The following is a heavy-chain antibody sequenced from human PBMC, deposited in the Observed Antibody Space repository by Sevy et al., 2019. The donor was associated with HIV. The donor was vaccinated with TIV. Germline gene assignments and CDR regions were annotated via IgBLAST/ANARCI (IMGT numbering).Heavy chain of an antibody. CDR2: ISYDGSNK. CDR1: GFTFSSYW. CDR3: ASIVVVPAAIPDFDY. D-gene: IGHD2-2*01. J-gene: IGHJ4*02. Sequence: GGSLRLSCAASGFTFSSYWMSWVRQAPGKGLEWVAVISYDGSNKYYADSVKGRFTISRDNSKNTLYLQMNSLRAEDTAVYYCASIVVVPAAIPDFDYWGQGTLVTVSS. V-gene: IGHV3-30*03.